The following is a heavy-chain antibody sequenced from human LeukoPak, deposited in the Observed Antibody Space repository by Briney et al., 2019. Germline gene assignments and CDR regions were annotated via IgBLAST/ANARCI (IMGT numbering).Heavy chain of an antibody. CDR3: ARGIAAIDY. D-gene: IGHD2-15*01. Sequence: KPSETLSLTCAVYGGSFSGYYWSWIRQPPGKGLEWIGEINHSGSTNYNPSLKSRVTISVDTSKNQFSLKLSSVTAADTAVYYCARGIAAIDYWGQGTLVTVSS. J-gene: IGHJ4*02. CDR2: INHSGST. V-gene: IGHV4-34*01. CDR1: GGSFSGYY.